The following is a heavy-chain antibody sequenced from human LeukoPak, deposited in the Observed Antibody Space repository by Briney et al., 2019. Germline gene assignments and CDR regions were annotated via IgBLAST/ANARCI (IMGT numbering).Heavy chain of an antibody. CDR2: IKSKTNGETT. V-gene: IGHV3-15*01. J-gene: IGHJ4*02. CDR3: TTDVPSGSGELFGY. D-gene: IGHD3-10*01. Sequence: GGSLRLSCAASGIAFSYAWMSWVRQAPGKGLEWVGHIKSKTNGETTDYAAPVKGRFTISRDDSKNTQYLQMNSLKTEDTAVYYCTTDVPSGSGELFGYWGQGTLVPVSS. CDR1: GIAFSYAW.